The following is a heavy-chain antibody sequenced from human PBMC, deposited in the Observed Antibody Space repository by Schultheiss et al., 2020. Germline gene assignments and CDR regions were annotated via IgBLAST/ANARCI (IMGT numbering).Heavy chain of an antibody. J-gene: IGHJ3*02. D-gene: IGHD3-16*02. CDR3: ARESVGGIEVFDI. Sequence: GGSLRLSCAASGFTFSSYEMNWVRQAPGKGLEWLSYISSGGGTIYYADSVKGRFTISRDNAKNSLYLQMNSLRVGDTAVYYCARESVGGIEVFDIWGQGTLVTVSS. V-gene: IGHV3-48*03. CDR1: GFTFSSYE. CDR2: ISSGGGTI.